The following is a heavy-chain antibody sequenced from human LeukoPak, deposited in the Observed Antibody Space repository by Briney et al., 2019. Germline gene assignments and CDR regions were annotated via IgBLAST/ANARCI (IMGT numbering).Heavy chain of an antibody. CDR3: ARGYCSGGSCYSSYYYSYMDV. D-gene: IGHD2-15*01. CDR1: GDSISSYY. CDR2: INYSGST. Sequence: SETLSLTCNVSGDSISSYYWGWIRQPPGKGLEWIGSINYSGSTYYNPSLKSRVTISVDRSKNQFSLKLSSVTAADTAVYYCARGYCSGGSCYSSYYYSYMDVWGKGTTVTVSS. V-gene: IGHV4-39*07. J-gene: IGHJ6*03.